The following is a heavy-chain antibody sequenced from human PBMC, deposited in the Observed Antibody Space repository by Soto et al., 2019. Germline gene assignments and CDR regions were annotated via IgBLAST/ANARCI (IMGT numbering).Heavy chain of an antibody. J-gene: IGHJ4*02. CDR3: TRPPSGSYGDDSDY. CDR1: GFSFSDSA. Sequence: EVQLVESGGGWVQPGGSLKLSCSGSGFSFSDSAIHWVRQASGQGLEWVGRLRDKANHYETAYDVSVRGRFTISRDDSENTAYLQMNSLKTEDTAVYYCTRPPSGSYGDDSDYWGQGTLVTVSS. V-gene: IGHV3-73*02. CDR2: LRDKANHYET. D-gene: IGHD1-26*01.